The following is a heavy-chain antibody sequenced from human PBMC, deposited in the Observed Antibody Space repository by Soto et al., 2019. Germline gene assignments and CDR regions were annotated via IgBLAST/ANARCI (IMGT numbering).Heavy chain of an antibody. CDR3: ATGTGSNFDY. J-gene: IGHJ4*02. D-gene: IGHD1-1*01. Sequence: GGSLRLSCAASGFTFSSYAMHWVRQAPGKGLEWVAVISYDGSNKYYADSVKGRFTISRDNSKNTLYLQMNSLRAEDTAVYYCATGTGSNFDYWGQGTLVTVS. CDR2: ISYDGSNK. CDR1: GFTFSSYA. V-gene: IGHV3-30-3*01.